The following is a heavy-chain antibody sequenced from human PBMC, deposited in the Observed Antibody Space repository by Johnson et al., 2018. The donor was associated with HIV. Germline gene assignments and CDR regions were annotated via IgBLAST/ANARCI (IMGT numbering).Heavy chain of an antibody. V-gene: IGHV3-30-3*01. D-gene: IGHD1-26*01. Sequence: QVQLVESGGGVVQPGRSLRLSCAASGFTFSGYAMHWVRQAPGKGLEWVAVISYDGSNKYYADSVKGRFTISRDSSKNTLYLQMNSLRAEDTAVYYCAREPALVGANGGWGAFDIWGQGTLVTVSS. CDR2: ISYDGSNK. J-gene: IGHJ3*02. CDR3: AREPALVGANGGWGAFDI. CDR1: GFTFSGYA.